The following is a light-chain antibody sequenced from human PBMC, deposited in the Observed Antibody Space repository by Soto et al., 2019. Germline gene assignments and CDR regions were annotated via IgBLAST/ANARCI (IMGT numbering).Light chain of an antibody. V-gene: IGKV1-5*03. CDR3: NQYYTFWT. CDR2: RAS. J-gene: IGKJ1*01. CDR1: QTISSY. Sequence: DIQMTQSPSTLSASVGERVTITCRASQTISSYLAWYQQKPGKAPKLLIYRASNVASGAPSRFSSSGSRTKFTTTISSLQPDDFATYHCNQYYTFWTFGQGTRVEIK.